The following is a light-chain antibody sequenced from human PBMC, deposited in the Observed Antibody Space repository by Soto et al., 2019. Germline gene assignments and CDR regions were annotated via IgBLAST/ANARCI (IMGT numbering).Light chain of an antibody. CDR3: SSYAGSRTLGV. CDR1: SSDVGSYNL. Sequence: QSVRTQPASVSGSPGQSITISCTGTSSDVGSYNLVSWYQHHPGKAPKLMIYEVSKRPSGVSNRFSGSRSGNTASLTISGLQAYDEADYYCSSYAGSRTLGVFGTGTKVTV. J-gene: IGLJ1*01. CDR2: EVS. V-gene: IGLV2-23*02.